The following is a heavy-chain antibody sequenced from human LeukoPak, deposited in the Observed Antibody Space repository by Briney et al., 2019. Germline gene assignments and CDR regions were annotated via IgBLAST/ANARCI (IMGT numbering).Heavy chain of an antibody. CDR2: ISGTGSST. CDR3: AKVRGGTGTTFFYYYGMDV. CDR1: GFTFSSYA. J-gene: IGHJ6*02. D-gene: IGHD1-7*01. V-gene: IGHV3-23*01. Sequence: PGGSLRLSCAASGFTFSSYAMNWVRQAPGKGLEWVSSISGTGSSTYSADSVKGRFTISRDNSKNTLYLQMNSLRADDTAVYHCAKVRGGTGTTFFYYYGMDVWGQGTTVTVSS.